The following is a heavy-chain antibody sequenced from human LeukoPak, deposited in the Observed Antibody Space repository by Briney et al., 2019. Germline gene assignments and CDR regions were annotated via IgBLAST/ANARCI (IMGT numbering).Heavy chain of an antibody. V-gene: IGHV3-74*01. CDR1: GFTFSSHW. CDR3: ARGRYYGMDV. J-gene: IGHJ6*02. CDR2: INTDGSGT. Sequence: GGSLRLSCAASGFTFSSHWMHWVRQTPGKGLVWVSRINTDGSGTAYADSVKGRFAISRDNAKDTLYLQMNSLRAEDTAVYYCARGRYYGMDVWGQGTTVTVSS.